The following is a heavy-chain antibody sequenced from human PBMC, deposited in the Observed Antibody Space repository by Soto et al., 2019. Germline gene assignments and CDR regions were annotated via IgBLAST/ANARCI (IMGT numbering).Heavy chain of an antibody. J-gene: IGHJ6*02. CDR3: ARDLVTGYSSITIFGVVTPYYYYYGMDV. V-gene: IGHV1-18*04. CDR2: ISAYNGNT. Sequence: ASVKVSCKASGYTFTSYGISWVRQAPGQGLEWMGWISAYNGNTNYAQKLQGRVTMTTDTSTSTAYMELRSLRSDDTAVYYCARDLVTGYSSITIFGVVTPYYYYYGMDVWCQGTTVTVS. CDR1: GYTFTSYG. D-gene: IGHD3-3*01.